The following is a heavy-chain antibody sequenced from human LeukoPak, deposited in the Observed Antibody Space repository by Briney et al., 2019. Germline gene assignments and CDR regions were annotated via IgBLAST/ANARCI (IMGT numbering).Heavy chain of an antibody. J-gene: IGHJ1*01. CDR3: ARNGFRFLVAEYFQH. D-gene: IGHD2-8*01. Sequence: PSETLSLTCAVYGGSFSGYYWSWIRQPPGKGLEWIGEINHSGSTNYNPSLESRVTISVDTSKNQFSLKLSSVTAADTAVYYCARNGFRFLVAEYFQHWGQGTLVTVSS. CDR2: INHSGST. V-gene: IGHV4-34*01. CDR1: GGSFSGYY.